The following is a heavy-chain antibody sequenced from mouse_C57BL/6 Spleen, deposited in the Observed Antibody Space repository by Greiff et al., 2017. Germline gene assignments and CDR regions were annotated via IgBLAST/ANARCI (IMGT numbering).Heavy chain of an antibody. CDR1: GYTFTSYW. Sequence: QVQLQQPGAELVRPGTSVKLSCKASGYTFTSYWMHWVKQRPGQGLEWIGVIDPSDSYTNYNQKFKGKATLPVDTSSSTAYMQLSSLTSEDSAVYYCARRGITTNYFDYWGQGTTLTVSS. CDR3: ARRGITTNYFDY. V-gene: IGHV1-59*01. D-gene: IGHD1-1*01. J-gene: IGHJ2*01. CDR2: IDPSDSYT.